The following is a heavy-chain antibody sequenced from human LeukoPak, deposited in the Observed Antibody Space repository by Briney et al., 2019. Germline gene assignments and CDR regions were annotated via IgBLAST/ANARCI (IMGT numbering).Heavy chain of an antibody. V-gene: IGHV3-64*01. D-gene: IGHD6-19*01. CDR1: GFTFSSYA. J-gene: IGHJ4*02. CDR2: ISSNGGST. Sequence: PGGSLRLSCAASGFTFSSYAMHWVRQAPGKGLEYVSAISSNGGSTYYANSVKGRFTISRDNSKNTLYLQMGSLRAEDTAVYYCARSAVAEFRFDYWGQGTLVTVSS. CDR3: ARSAVAEFRFDY.